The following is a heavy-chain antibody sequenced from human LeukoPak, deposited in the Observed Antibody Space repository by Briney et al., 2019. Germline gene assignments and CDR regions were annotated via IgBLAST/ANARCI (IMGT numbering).Heavy chain of an antibody. J-gene: IGHJ4*02. D-gene: IGHD6-19*01. V-gene: IGHV5-51*01. CDR2: IYPGDSDT. Sequence: GESLKISCKGSGYSFTRYWIGWVRQMPGKGLGWVGIIYPGDSDTRYSPSFQGQVTISADKSISTAYLQWSSLKASDTAMYYCARQVVMDEDSSGWSDYWGQGTLVTVSS. CDR1: GYSFTRYW. CDR3: ARQVVMDEDSSGWSDY.